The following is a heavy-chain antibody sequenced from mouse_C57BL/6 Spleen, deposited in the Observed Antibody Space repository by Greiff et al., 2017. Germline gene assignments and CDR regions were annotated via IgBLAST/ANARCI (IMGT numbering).Heavy chain of an antibody. J-gene: IGHJ1*03. Sequence: VKLMESGPELVKPGASVKISCKASGYAFSSSWMNWVKQRPGKGLEWIGRIYPGDGDTNYNGKFKGKATLTADKSSSTAYMQLSSLTSEDSAVYYCARDWDVRGYFDVWGTGTTVTVSS. V-gene: IGHV1-82*01. CDR1: GYAFSSSW. CDR2: IYPGDGDT. D-gene: IGHD4-1*01. CDR3: ARDWDVRGYFDV.